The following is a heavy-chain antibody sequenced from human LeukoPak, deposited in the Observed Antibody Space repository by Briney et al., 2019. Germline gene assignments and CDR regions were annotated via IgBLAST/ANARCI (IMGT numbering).Heavy chain of an antibody. CDR1: GGSISHYY. V-gene: IGHV4-59*12. CDR2: IYHSGST. CDR3: ARGVGNYYGSGRGIFDY. J-gene: IGHJ4*02. D-gene: IGHD3-10*01. Sequence: SETLSLTCTVSGGSISHYYWTWIRQPPGKGLEWIGDIYHSGSTHYNPSLKSRVTISVDRSKNQFSLKLSSVAAADTAVYYCARGVGNYYGSGRGIFDYWGQGTRVTVSS.